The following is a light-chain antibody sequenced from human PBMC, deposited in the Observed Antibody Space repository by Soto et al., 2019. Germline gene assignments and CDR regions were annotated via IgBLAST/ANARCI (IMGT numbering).Light chain of an antibody. J-gene: IGKJ4*01. V-gene: IGKV1-9*01. CDR2: AAS. Sequence: DIQLTQSPSFLSASVGDRVTITCRASQGISSYLACYQQKPGKAPKLLIYAASTLQSGVPSKFSGSGSGTEFTLTFSSLQPEDFATYYCQQLNSYPLTFGGGTKVEIK. CDR1: QGISSY. CDR3: QQLNSYPLT.